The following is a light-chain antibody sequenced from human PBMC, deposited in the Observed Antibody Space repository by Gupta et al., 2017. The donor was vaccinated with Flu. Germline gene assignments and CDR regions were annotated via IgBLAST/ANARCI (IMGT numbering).Light chain of an antibody. V-gene: IGLV2-23*01. Sequence: SALTQPASVSGSPGQSITISCSGTYDDVGNYNLVSWYQQLPGKAPKLLTYEDNKRPSGISNRFSASKSGNRASLTISGRQAEDEGDYYCCSDAGRASYVFGAGTKVTVL. CDR2: EDN. CDR1: YDDVGNYNL. J-gene: IGLJ1*01. CDR3: CSDAGRASYV.